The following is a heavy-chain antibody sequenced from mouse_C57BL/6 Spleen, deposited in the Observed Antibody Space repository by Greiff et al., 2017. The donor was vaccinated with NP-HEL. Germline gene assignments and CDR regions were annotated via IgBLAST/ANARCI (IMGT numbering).Heavy chain of an antibody. J-gene: IGHJ2*01. V-gene: IGHV5-17*01. CDR1: GFTFSDYG. CDR3: ARSVVANFDY. Sequence: EVQLVESGGGLVKPGGSLKLSCAASGFTFSDYGMHWVRQAPEKGLEWVAYISSGSSTIYYADTVKGRFTISRDTAKNTLFLQMTSLRSEDTAMYYCARSVVANFDYWGQGTTLTVSS. CDR2: ISSGSSTI. D-gene: IGHD1-1*01.